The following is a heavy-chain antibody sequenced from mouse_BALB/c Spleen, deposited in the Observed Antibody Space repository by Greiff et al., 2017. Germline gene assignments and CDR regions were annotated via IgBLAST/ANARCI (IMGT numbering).Heavy chain of an antibody. CDR1: GFTFSSFG. CDR2: ISSGSSTI. CDR3: ARPTLWYFDV. D-gene: IGHD2-10*01. Sequence: EVHLVESGGGLVQPGGSRKLSCAASGFTFSSFGMHWVRQAPEKGLEWVAYISSGSSTIYYADTVKGRFTISRDNPKNTLFLQMTSLRSEDTAMYYCARPTLWYFDVWGAGTTVTVSS. J-gene: IGHJ1*01. V-gene: IGHV5-17*02.